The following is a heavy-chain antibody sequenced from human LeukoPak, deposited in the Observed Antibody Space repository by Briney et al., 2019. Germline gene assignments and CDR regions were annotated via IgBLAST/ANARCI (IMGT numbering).Heavy chain of an antibody. D-gene: IGHD3-22*01. J-gene: IGHJ4*02. CDR1: GFTFDDYG. V-gene: IGHV3-20*04. CDR2: INWNGGST. CDR3: ARVETYYYDSSDNPSFDY. Sequence: PGGSLRLSCAASGFTFDDYGMSWVRQAPGKGLEWVSGINWNGGSTGYADSVKGRFTISRDNAKNSLYLQMNSLRAEDTALYYCARVETYYYDSSDNPSFDYWGQGTLVTVSS.